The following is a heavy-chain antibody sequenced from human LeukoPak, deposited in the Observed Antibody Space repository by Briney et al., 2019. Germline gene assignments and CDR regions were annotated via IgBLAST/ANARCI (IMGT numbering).Heavy chain of an antibody. CDR1: GYTFRNYG. CDR3: ARGRLKRVPFTKVAGALDY. Sequence: ASVKVSCKASGYTFRNYGITWVRQAPGQGLEWMGWIGTYNGNTDYAQKFQGRVIMTADTSTTTAHMELRSLRSDGTAVYYCARGRLKRVPFTKVAGALDYWGQGTRVTVS. J-gene: IGHJ4*02. V-gene: IGHV1-18*01. CDR2: IGTYNGNT. D-gene: IGHD6-19*01.